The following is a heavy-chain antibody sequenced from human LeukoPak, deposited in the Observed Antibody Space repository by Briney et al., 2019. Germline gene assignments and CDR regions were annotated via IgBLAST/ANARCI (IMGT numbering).Heavy chain of an antibody. D-gene: IGHD3-22*01. V-gene: IGHV1-69*06. J-gene: IGHJ4*02. CDR2: TIPIFGTA. Sequence: SVKVSCKASGYTFTTYGISWVRQAPGQGLEWMGGTIPIFGTANYAQKFQGRVTITADKSTSTAYMELSSLRSEDTAVYYCARGTDSSGYYVDYWGQGTLVTVSS. CDR3: ARGTDSSGYYVDY. CDR1: GYTFTTYG.